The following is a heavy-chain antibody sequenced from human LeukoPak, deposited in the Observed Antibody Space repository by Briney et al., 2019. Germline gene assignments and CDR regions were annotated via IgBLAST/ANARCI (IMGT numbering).Heavy chain of an antibody. V-gene: IGHV3-9*02. Sequence: GGSLRLSCAVSGFTSDDHAMHWVRHASGKGLEWVAGIMWRSGSTGYADSVKGRFTISRDNAKNSLYLQMNSLRVEDTALYYCAKDLTPGGADVWGQGTTVTVSS. J-gene: IGHJ6*02. CDR3: AKDLTPGGADV. CDR2: IMWRSGST. CDR1: GFTSDDHA. D-gene: IGHD1-14*01.